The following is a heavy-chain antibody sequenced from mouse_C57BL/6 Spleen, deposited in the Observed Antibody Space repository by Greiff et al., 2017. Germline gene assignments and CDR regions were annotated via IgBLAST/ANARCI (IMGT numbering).Heavy chain of an antibody. CDR3: ARVDGKRDAMDY. D-gene: IGHD2-1*01. CDR2: ISDGGSYT. Sequence: EVMLVESGGGLVKPGGSLKLSCAASGFTFSSYAMSWVRQTPEKRLEWVATISDGGSYTYYPDNVKGRFTISRDNAKNNLYLQMSHLKSEDTAMYDCARVDGKRDAMDYWGQGTSVTVSS. V-gene: IGHV5-4*03. J-gene: IGHJ4*01. CDR1: GFTFSSYA.